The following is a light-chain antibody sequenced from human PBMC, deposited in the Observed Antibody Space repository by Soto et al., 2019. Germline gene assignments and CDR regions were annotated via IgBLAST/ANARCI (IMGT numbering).Light chain of an antibody. J-gene: IGKJ4*01. CDR2: AAS. CDR1: QSISNY. CDR3: QQSYSIPVT. V-gene: IGKV1-39*01. Sequence: DIQMTQSPSSLSASVGDRVTITCRASQSISNYLNWYQQKPGKAPKLLIYAASSLQRGVPSRFSGSGSGTDFTLTISSLQPEDFATYYCQQSYSIPVTFGGGTKVEIK.